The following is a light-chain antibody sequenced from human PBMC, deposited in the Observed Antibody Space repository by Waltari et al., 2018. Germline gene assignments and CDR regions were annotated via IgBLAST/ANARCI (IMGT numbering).Light chain of an antibody. J-gene: IGKJ2*01. CDR1: QSVGRS. CDR3: QQRRNWPPT. V-gene: IGKV3-11*01. CDR2: DAS. Sequence: ELVLTQSPGTLSLSAGEGATLSCRASQSVGRSLAWIQPRPGQAPRLLIYDASFRATGIPDRFRGSGSGTDFTLTISSLEPEDFAVYYCQQRRNWPPTFGRGTKLEIK.